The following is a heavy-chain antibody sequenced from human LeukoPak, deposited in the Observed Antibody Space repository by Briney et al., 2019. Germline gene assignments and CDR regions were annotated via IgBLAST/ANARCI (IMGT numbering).Heavy chain of an antibody. CDR2: ISYDGSNK. CDR1: GFTFSSYG. J-gene: IGHJ4*02. D-gene: IGHD5-18*01. Sequence: GRSLRLSCAASGFTFSSYGMHWVRQAPGKGLEWGAVISYDGSNKYYADSVKGRFTISRDNSKNTLYLQMNSLRAEDTAVYYCAKDPRGYSYGQFDYWGQGTLVTVSS. V-gene: IGHV3-30*18. CDR3: AKDPRGYSYGQFDY.